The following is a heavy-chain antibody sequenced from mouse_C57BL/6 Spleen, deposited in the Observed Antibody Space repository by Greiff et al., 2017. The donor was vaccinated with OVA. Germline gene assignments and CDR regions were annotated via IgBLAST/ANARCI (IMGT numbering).Heavy chain of an antibody. Sequence: QVQLQQPGAELVKPGASVKLSCKASGYTFTSYWMHWVKQRPGQGLEWIGEIDPSDSYTNYNQKFKGKSTLTVDKSSSTAYMQLSSLTSEDSAVYYCARHGDYAMDYWGQGTSVTVSS. CDR3: ARHGDYAMDY. CDR1: GYTFTSYW. V-gene: IGHV1-69*01. CDR2: IDPSDSYT. J-gene: IGHJ4*01.